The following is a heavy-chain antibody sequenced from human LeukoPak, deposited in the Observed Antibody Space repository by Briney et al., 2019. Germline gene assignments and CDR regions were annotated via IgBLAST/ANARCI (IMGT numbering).Heavy chain of an antibody. D-gene: IGHD2-15*01. V-gene: IGHV1-69*13. J-gene: IGHJ5*02. Sequence: ASVKVSCKASGYTFTSYGISWVRQAPGQGLEWMGGIIPIFGTANYAQKFQGRVTITADESTSTAYMELSSLRSEDTAMYYCARDPGSRQLLVRPLGENWFDPWGQGTLVTVSS. CDR1: GYTFTSYG. CDR2: IIPIFGTA. CDR3: ARDPGSRQLLVRPLGENWFDP.